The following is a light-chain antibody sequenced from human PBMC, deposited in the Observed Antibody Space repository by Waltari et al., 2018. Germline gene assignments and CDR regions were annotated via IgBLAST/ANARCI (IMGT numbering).Light chain of an antibody. CDR2: DAS. CDR1: QSVSSY. V-gene: IGKV3-11*01. Sequence: ELVLPQSPATLSLSPGERATLSRRASQSVSSYLAWYQQKPGQAPRLLIYDASNRDTGIPARFSGSGSGTDFTLTISSLEPEDFAVYYCQQRSNWPSLTFGGGTKVEIK. CDR3: QQRSNWPSLT. J-gene: IGKJ4*01.